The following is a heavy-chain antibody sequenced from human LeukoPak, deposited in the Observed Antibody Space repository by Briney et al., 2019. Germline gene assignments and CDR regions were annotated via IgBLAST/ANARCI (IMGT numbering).Heavy chain of an antibody. CDR3: ARGYYDILTGLDYYHYGMDV. Sequence: SETLSLTCTVSGGFFSRYYWSWIRQPAGRGLEWIGRIYSSGSTNYNPSFNSRVTMSVDTSKDQFSLKLRSVVAADAAVYYCARGYYDILTGLDYYHYGMDVWGQGSTVIVSS. D-gene: IGHD3-9*01. J-gene: IGHJ6*02. V-gene: IGHV4-4*07. CDR2: IYSSGST. CDR1: GGFFSRYY.